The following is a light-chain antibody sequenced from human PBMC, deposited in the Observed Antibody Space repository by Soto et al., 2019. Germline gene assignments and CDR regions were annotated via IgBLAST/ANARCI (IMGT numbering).Light chain of an antibody. CDR3: CSYAGTYTLV. CDR1: SSDVGGYNF. J-gene: IGLJ2*01. CDR2: DVT. Sequence: QSVLTQPRSVSGSPGQSVTISCTGSSSDVGGYNFVSWYQQLPGKAPKLMIYDVTKRPSGVPNRFSGSRSGHTASLTISGLQAEDEADYHCCSYAGTYTLVFGGGTKLTVL. V-gene: IGLV2-11*01.